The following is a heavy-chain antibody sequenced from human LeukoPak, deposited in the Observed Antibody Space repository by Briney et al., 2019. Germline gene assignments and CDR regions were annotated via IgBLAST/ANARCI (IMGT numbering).Heavy chain of an antibody. D-gene: IGHD4-17*01. CDR1: GYTFTSYD. Sequence: VASVKVSCKASGYTFTSYDINWVRQAPGQGLEWMGWINPNSGGTNYAQKFQGRVTMTRDTSISTAYMELSSLTSEDTAVYYCARADHGDYWWFDPWGQGTLVTVSS. J-gene: IGHJ5*02. CDR2: INPNSGGT. CDR3: ARADHGDYWWFDP. V-gene: IGHV1-2*02.